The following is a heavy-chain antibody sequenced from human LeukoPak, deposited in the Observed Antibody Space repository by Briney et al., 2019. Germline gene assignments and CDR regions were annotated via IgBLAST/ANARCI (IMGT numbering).Heavy chain of an antibody. CDR2: ISSSSSYI. V-gene: IGHV3-21*01. D-gene: IGHD5-24*01. J-gene: IGHJ6*03. Sequence: GGSLRLSCAASGFSFSSYEMNWVRQAPGKGLEWVSSISSSSSYIYYADSVKGRFTISRDNAKNSLYLQMNSLRAEDTAVYYRARDRRWLQGHYYYYMDVWGKGTTVTVSS. CDR3: ARDRRWLQGHYYYYMDV. CDR1: GFSFSSYE.